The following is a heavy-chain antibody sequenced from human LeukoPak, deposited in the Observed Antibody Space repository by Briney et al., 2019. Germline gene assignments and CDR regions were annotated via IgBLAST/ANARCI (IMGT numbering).Heavy chain of an antibody. D-gene: IGHD3-22*01. CDR3: AREEYDSSGYYQGYFQH. CDR2: IYHSGST. Sequence: ASETLSLTCAVYGGSISSGGYSWSWIRQPPGKGLEWIGYIYHSGSTYYNPSLKSRVTISVDRSKNQFSLKLSSVTAADTAVYYCAREEYDSSGYYQGYFQHWGQGTLVTVSS. CDR1: GGSISSGGYS. J-gene: IGHJ1*01. V-gene: IGHV4-30-2*01.